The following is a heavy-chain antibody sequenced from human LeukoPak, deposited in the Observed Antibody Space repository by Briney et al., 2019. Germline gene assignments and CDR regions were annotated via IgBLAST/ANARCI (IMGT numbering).Heavy chain of an antibody. CDR1: GFTFSDHN. D-gene: IGHD4-17*01. CDR3: AKDGYGDHTVDY. Sequence: GGSLRLSCAASGFTFSDHNMDWVRQAPGKGLEWVAIISYDGSNKYYADSVKGRFTISRDNSKNTLYLQMNSLRAEDTAVYYCAKDGYGDHTVDYWGQGTLVTVSS. V-gene: IGHV3-30*18. J-gene: IGHJ4*02. CDR2: ISYDGSNK.